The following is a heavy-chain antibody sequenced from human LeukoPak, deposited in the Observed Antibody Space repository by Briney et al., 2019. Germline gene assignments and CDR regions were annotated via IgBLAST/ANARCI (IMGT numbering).Heavy chain of an antibody. CDR2: ISASGDTT. Sequence: GRSLRLSCTASGFTFGDYGMSWVRQAPGKGLEWVSAISASGDTTYYADSVRGRFTISRDNSKNTLYLQMNSLRAGDTALYYCAKESLRGHSYGFDNWGQGTLVTVSS. V-gene: IGHV3-23*01. D-gene: IGHD5-18*01. CDR3: AKESLRGHSYGFDN. CDR1: GFTFGDYG. J-gene: IGHJ4*02.